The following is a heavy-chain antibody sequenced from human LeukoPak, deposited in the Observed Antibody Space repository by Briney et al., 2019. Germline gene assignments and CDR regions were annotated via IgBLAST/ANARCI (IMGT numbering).Heavy chain of an antibody. D-gene: IGHD3-10*01. CDR3: ARCLQIKKIYGSGNIYWFDP. CDR1: GGSFSGYY. CDR2: INHSGST. Sequence: SETLSLTRAVYGGSFSGYYWSWIRQPPGKGLEWIGEINHSGSTNYNPSLKSRVTISVDTSKNQFSLKLSSVTAADTAVYYCARCLQIKKIYGSGNIYWFDPWGQGTLVTVSS. V-gene: IGHV4-34*01. J-gene: IGHJ5*02.